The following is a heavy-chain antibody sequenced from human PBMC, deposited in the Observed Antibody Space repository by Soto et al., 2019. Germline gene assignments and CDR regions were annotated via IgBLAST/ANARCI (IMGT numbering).Heavy chain of an antibody. CDR3: AKKSRSSWSGYYFDY. CDR1: GFTFSSYG. J-gene: IGHJ4*02. D-gene: IGHD6-13*01. CDR2: ISYDGSNK. Sequence: QVQLVESGGGVVQPGRSLRLSCAASGFTFSSYGMHWVRQAPGKGLEWVAVISYDGSNKYYADSVKGRFTISRDNSKNTLYLQMNSLRAEDTAVYYCAKKSRSSWSGYYFDYWGQGTLVTVSS. V-gene: IGHV3-30*18.